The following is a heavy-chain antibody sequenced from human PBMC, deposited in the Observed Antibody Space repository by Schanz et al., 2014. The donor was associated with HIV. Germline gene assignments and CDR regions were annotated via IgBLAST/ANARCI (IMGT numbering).Heavy chain of an antibody. CDR2: IIPIFGTA. CDR3: ARDLSLASSTPTLAFDI. Sequence: QAQLVQSGAEVSEPGASVKVSCKASGYTFINYDIHWVRQAPGQGLEWMGGIIPIFGTANYAQKFQGRVTITADESTSTAYMELSSLRSEDTAVYYCARDLSLASSTPTLAFDIWGQGTMVTVSS. J-gene: IGHJ3*02. D-gene: IGHD2-2*01. V-gene: IGHV1-69*01. CDR1: GYTFINYD.